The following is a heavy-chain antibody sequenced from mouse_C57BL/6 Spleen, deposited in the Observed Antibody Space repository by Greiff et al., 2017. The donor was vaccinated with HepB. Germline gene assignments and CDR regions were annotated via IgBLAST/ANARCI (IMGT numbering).Heavy chain of an antibody. V-gene: IGHV1-81*01. CDR3: ARGITTVVEGRYFDV. Sequence: QVQLKQSGAELARPGASVKLSCKASGYTFTSYGISWVKQRTGQGLEWIGEIYPRSGNTYYNEKFKGKATLTADKSSSTAYMELRSLTSEDSAVYFCARGITTVVEGRYFDVWGTGTTVTVSS. CDR2: IYPRSGNT. CDR1: GYTFTSYG. D-gene: IGHD1-1*01. J-gene: IGHJ1*03.